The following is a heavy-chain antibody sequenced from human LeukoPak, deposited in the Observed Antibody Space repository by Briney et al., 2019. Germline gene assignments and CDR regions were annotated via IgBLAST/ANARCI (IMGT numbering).Heavy chain of an antibody. D-gene: IGHD2-15*01. CDR1: GFTFSDHY. CDR3: AKDHYRYCSGGSCQLVDY. J-gene: IGHJ4*02. Sequence: AGGSLRPSCAASGFTFSDHYMDWVRQAPGEGLEWVGRSRNKANGYTTEYAASVKGRFTISRDDSKNSLYLQMNSLRAEDTAVYYCAKDHYRYCSGGSCQLVDYWGQGTLVTVSS. CDR2: SRNKANGYTT. V-gene: IGHV3-72*01.